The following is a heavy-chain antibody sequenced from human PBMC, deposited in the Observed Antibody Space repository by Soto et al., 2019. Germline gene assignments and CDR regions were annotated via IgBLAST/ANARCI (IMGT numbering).Heavy chain of an antibody. D-gene: IGHD6-13*01. CDR2: IYYSGST. CDR1: GGSISSSSYY. CDR3: ARGTQQQLVFDY. Sequence: PSETLSLTCTVSGGSISSSSYYWGWIRQPPGKGLEWIGSIYYSGSTYYNPSLKSRVTISVDTSKNQFSLKLSSVTAADTAVYYCARGTQQQLVFDYWGQGTLVTVSS. J-gene: IGHJ4*02. V-gene: IGHV4-39*07.